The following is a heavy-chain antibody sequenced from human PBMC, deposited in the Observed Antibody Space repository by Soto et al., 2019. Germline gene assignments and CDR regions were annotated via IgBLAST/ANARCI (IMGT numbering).Heavy chain of an antibody. D-gene: IGHD6-6*01. CDR1: GYTFTNYG. CDR3: ARVRQLGGYFYYYMDV. V-gene: IGHV1-18*01. Sequence: QVQLLQSGAEVKKPGASVKVSCKASGYTFTNYGITWVRQAPGQGLEWMGWIGAYNGNTHYTERLQGSVTLTKDTPPSTAYMELRGLRSADSAVYYCARVRQLGGYFYYYMDVWGNGTTMTVSS. CDR2: IGAYNGNT. J-gene: IGHJ6*03.